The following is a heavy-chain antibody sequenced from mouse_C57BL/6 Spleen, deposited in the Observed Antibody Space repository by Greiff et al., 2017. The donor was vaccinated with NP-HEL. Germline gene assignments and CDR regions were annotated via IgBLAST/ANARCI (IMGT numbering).Heavy chain of an antibody. V-gene: IGHV5-17*01. J-gene: IGHJ4*01. CDR1: GFTFSDYG. Sequence: EVKLVESGGGLVKPGGSLKLSCAASGFTFSDYGMHWVRQAPEKGLEWVAYISSGSSTIYYADTVKGRFTISRDNAKNTLFLQMTSLRSEDTAMYYCARGDGNYFLLYYAMDYWGQGTSVTVSS. CDR3: ARGDGNYFLLYYAMDY. D-gene: IGHD2-1*01. CDR2: ISSGSSTI.